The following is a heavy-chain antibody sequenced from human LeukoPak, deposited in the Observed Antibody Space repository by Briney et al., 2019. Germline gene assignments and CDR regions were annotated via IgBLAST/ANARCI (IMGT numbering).Heavy chain of an antibody. CDR2: ISWNSGSI. CDR3: AKGVRFRHTKRYYFDY. V-gene: IGHV3-9*01. CDR1: GFTFDDYA. Sequence: PGGSLRLSCAASGFTFDDYAMHWVRQAPGKGLEWVSGISWNSGSIGYADSVKGRFTISRDNAKNSLYLQMNSLRAEDTALYYCAKGVRFRHTKRYYFDYWGQGTLVTVSS. J-gene: IGHJ4*02. D-gene: IGHD3-10*01.